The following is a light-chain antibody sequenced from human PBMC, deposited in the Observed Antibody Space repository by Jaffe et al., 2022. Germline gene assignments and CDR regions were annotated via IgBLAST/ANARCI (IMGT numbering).Light chain of an antibody. V-gene: IGKV2-30*01. Sequence: DVVMTQSPLSLPVTLGQPASISCRSRQSLVDNDGNTYLSWFHQRPGQSPRRLIYKVSNRDSGVPDRFSGSGSGTDFTLRVSRVEAEDVGVYYCVQGTHWPYTFGQGTKLEIK. J-gene: IGKJ2*01. CDR3: VQGTHWPYT. CDR1: QSLVDNDGNTY. CDR2: KVS.